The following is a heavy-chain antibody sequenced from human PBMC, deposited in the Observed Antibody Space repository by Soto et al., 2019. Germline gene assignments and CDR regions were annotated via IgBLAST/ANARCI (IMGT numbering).Heavy chain of an antibody. CDR2: INHLETT. V-gene: IGHV4-30-2*01. CDR1: GASITYGGYS. D-gene: IGHD1-26*01. Sequence: SETLSLTCTVSGASITYGGYSWSWIRQTPGKGLEWIGYINHLETTFYNPSFESRLSLSIDRAKNQFSLNLNSMSAADRAVYFCARGGGSDSFDYWGQGILVTVS. J-gene: IGHJ4*02. CDR3: ARGGGSDSFDY.